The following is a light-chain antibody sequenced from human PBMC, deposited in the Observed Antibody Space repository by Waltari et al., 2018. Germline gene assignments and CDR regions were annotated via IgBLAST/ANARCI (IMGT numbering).Light chain of an antibody. Sequence: QSVLTQPPSVSGAPGQSITISCTGSSSNIGAGYDVHWYQHLPGTAPKLLISGNNNRPSGVPDRFSGSKSGTSASLAITGLQAEDEADYYCQSYDSSVSAWVFGGGTKLTVV. J-gene: IGLJ3*02. CDR2: GNN. V-gene: IGLV1-40*01. CDR1: SSNIGAGYD. CDR3: QSYDSSVSAWV.